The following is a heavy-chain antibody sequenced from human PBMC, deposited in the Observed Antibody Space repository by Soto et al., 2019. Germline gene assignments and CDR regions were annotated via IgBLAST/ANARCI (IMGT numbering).Heavy chain of an antibody. CDR3: ARAHDILTGYYTDYYYYGMDV. Sequence: GESLKISCKGSGYSFTSYCIGWVLQMPWKGLEWMGIIYPGDSDTRYSPSFQGQVTISADKSISTAYLQWSSLKASDTAMYYCARAHDILTGYYTDYYYYGMDVWGQGTTVTVSS. CDR1: GYSFTSYC. J-gene: IGHJ6*02. V-gene: IGHV5-51*01. D-gene: IGHD3-9*01. CDR2: IYPGDSDT.